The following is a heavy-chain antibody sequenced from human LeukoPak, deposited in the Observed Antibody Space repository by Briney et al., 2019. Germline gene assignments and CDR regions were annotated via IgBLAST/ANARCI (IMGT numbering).Heavy chain of an antibody. D-gene: IGHD3-22*01. CDR3: AKGYYYDSSGYPLDY. Sequence: GSLRLSCAASGFTFSSYGMHWVRQAPGKGLEWVAFIRYDGSNKYYADSVKGRFTISRDNSKNTLYLQMNSLRAEDTAVYYCAKGYYYDSSGYPLDYWGQGTLVTVSS. CDR1: GFTFSSYG. J-gene: IGHJ4*02. CDR2: IRYDGSNK. V-gene: IGHV3-30*02.